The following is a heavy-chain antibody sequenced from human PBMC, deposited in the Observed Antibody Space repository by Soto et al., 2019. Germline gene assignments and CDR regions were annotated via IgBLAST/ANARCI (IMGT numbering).Heavy chain of an antibody. Sequence: EVQLLESGGGLVQPGGSLRLSCAASAFTFNTYAMGWVRQAPGKGLEWVSAFSVSGGGTYYADSVKGRFTISRDTSKNTLYLQMNSLRADDTAVYYCAKSGGASPYYFDYWGRGTLVTVSS. D-gene: IGHD1-26*01. CDR3: AKSGGASPYYFDY. J-gene: IGHJ4*02. V-gene: IGHV3-23*01. CDR2: FSVSGGGT. CDR1: AFTFNTYA.